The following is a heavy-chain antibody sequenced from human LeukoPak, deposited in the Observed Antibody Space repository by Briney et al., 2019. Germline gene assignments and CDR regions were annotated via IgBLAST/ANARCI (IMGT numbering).Heavy chain of an antibody. CDR1: GFTFSSYA. CDR2: ISGSGGST. V-gene: IGHV3-23*01. Sequence: GGSLRLSCAASGFTFSSYAMSWVRQAPGRGLEWVSAISGSGGSTYYADSVKGRFTISRDNSKNTLYLQMNSLRAEDTAVYYCAKDVYCSGGSCYSSPSEYYFDYWGQGTLVTVPS. D-gene: IGHD2-15*01. CDR3: AKDVYCSGGSCYSSPSEYYFDY. J-gene: IGHJ4*02.